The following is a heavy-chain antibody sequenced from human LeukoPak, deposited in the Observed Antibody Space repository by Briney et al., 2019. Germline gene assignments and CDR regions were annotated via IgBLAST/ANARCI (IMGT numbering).Heavy chain of an antibody. D-gene: IGHD5-12*01. CDR1: GGYFSGYY. J-gene: IGHJ6*04. Sequence: SETLSLTCAVYGGYFSGYYWSWIRPPPGKGLEWIGEINHSGSTNYNPSLKSRVTISVDTSKNQFSLKLSSATAADTAVYYCARRGYDHSGYYYGMDVWGKGTTVTVSS. CDR2: INHSGST. V-gene: IGHV4-34*01. CDR3: ARRGYDHSGYYYGMDV.